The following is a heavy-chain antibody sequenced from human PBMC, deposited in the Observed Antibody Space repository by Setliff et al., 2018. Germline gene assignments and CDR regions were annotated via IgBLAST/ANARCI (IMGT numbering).Heavy chain of an antibody. CDR3: ARGRSTYFIDV. V-gene: IGHV1-3*01. J-gene: IGHJ6*03. Sequence: ASVKVSCKASGYTLSRYAMDWARQAPGQRLEWTGWINAGNANTKDSQKFLGRLTISRDTSASTAYMELSSLRSEDTAVSNCARGRSTYFIDVWGKGTTVTVSS. CDR1: GYTLSRYA. CDR2: INAGNANT.